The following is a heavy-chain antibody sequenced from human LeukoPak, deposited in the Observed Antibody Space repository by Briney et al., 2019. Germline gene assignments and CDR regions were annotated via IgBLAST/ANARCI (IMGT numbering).Heavy chain of an antibody. CDR1: GGAISSYY. V-gene: IGHV4-59*12. Sequence: PSETLSLTCTVSGGAISSYYWSWIRQPPGEGLEWIGYIYYSGSTDYNPSLKSRVTISVDTSKNQFSLKLSSVTAADTAVYYCARGSGSFRGYYFDYWGQGTLVTVSS. CDR2: IYYSGST. CDR3: ARGSGSFRGYYFDY. D-gene: IGHD1-26*01. J-gene: IGHJ4*02.